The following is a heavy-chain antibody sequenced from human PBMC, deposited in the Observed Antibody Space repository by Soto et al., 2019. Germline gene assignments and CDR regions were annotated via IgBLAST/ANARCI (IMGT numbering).Heavy chain of an antibody. Sequence: GASVKVSCKASGGTFSSYAISWVRQAPGQGLEWMGGIIPIFGTANYAQKFQGRVTITADESTSTAYMELSSLRSEDTAVYYCARWDLGGYSYGTHYYGMDVWGQGTTVTVSS. CDR2: IIPIFGTA. V-gene: IGHV1-69*13. CDR1: GGTFSSYA. D-gene: IGHD5-18*01. J-gene: IGHJ6*02. CDR3: ARWDLGGYSYGTHYYGMDV.